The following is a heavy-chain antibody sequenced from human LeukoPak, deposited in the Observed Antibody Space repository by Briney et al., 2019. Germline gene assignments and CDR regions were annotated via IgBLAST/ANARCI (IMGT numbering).Heavy chain of an antibody. D-gene: IGHD3-22*01. Sequence: PSETLSLTCTVPGGSISSYYWSWIRQPPGKGLEWIGYIYYSGSTNYNPSLKSRVTISVETSKNEFSLKLRSVTAADTAVYYCASDSGYYDGDAFDIWGQGTMVTVSS. J-gene: IGHJ3*02. CDR3: ASDSGYYDGDAFDI. CDR1: GGSISSYY. CDR2: IYYSGST. V-gene: IGHV4-59*01.